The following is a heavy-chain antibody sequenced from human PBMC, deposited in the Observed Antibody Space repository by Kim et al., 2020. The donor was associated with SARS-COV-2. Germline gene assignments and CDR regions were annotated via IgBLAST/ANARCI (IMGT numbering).Heavy chain of an antibody. Sequence: AQKLQGRVTMTTDTSTSTACMELRSLRSEDTAVYYCARGPYGRRDYGMDVWGQGTTVTVSS. CDR3: ARGPYGRRDYGMDV. V-gene: IGHV1-18*01. J-gene: IGHJ6*02. D-gene: IGHD3-10*01.